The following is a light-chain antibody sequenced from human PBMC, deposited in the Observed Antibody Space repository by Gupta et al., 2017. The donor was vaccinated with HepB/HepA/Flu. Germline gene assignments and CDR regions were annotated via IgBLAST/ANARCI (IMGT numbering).Light chain of an antibody. CDR2: EVY. CDR3: FSYAGSDNFV. J-gene: IGLJ1*01. V-gene: IGLV2-8*01. Sequence: QSALTQPPSASGSPGQSVTISCTGTSSDIGGYNSVSWYQQRPGKAPKLMVYEVYKRPAGVPDRFSGSKSGDTASLTVSGRLAEDEADYYCFSYAGSDNFVFGTGTKITVL. CDR1: SSDIGGYNS.